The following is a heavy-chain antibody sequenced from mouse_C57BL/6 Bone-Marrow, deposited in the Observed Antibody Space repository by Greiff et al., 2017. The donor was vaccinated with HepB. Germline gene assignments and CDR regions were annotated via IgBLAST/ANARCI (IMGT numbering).Heavy chain of an antibody. J-gene: IGHJ1*03. CDR2: ISSGGSYT. V-gene: IGHV5-6*02. Sequence: DVKLVESGGDLVKPGGSLKLSCAASGFTFSSYGISWVRQTPDKRLEWVATISSGGSYTYYPDSVKGRFTISRDNAKNTLYLQMSSLKSEDTAMYYCARRGYGSSHWYFDVWGTGTTVTVSA. CDR3: ARRGYGSSHWYFDV. CDR1: GFTFSSYG. D-gene: IGHD1-1*01.